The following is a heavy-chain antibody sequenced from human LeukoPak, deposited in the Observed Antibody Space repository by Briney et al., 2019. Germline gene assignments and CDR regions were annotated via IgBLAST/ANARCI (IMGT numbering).Heavy chain of an antibody. CDR3: TRGGYSSSWYWNY. J-gene: IGHJ4*02. CDR1: GFTFSSLW. D-gene: IGHD6-13*01. CDR2: IKPDGSET. Sequence: PGGSLRLSCAASGFTFSSLWMTWVRQAPGKGLEWVANIKPDGSETYYVDSVKGRFTISRDNAKDSLYLQMNSLRADDTAVYYCTRGGYSSSWYWNYWGQGSLVTVSS. V-gene: IGHV3-7*01.